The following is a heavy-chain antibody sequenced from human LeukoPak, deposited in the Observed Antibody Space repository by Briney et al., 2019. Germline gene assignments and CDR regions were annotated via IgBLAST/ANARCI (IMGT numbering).Heavy chain of an antibody. D-gene: IGHD6-19*01. J-gene: IGHJ3*02. CDR1: GFTFDDYA. Sequence: PRGSLRLSCAASGFTFDDYAIHCVRHAHRDGLGWVSGSSWNSDSIGYADSVKGRVTISRDNAKNSLYLQMNSLRAEDTGLYYCAKDVYSSGQGAFDMWGQGTMVTVS. CDR3: AKDVYSSGQGAFDM. V-gene: IGHV3-9*01. CDR2: SSWNSDSI.